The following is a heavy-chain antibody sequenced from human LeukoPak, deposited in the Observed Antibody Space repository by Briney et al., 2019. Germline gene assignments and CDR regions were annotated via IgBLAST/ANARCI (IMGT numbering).Heavy chain of an antibody. V-gene: IGHV4-38-2*02. CDR3: ARVYSSWEFDY. D-gene: IGHD6-19*01. J-gene: IGHJ4*02. CDR2: IYHSGST. Sequence: SETLFLTCTVSGGSISSYYWSWIRQPPGKGLEWIGSIYHSGSTYYNPSLKSRVTISVDTSKNQFSLKLSSVTAADTAVYYCARVYSSWEFDYWGQGTLVTVSS. CDR1: GGSISSYY.